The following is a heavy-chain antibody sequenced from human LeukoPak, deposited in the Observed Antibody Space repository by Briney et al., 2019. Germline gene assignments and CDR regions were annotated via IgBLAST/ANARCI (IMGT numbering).Heavy chain of an antibody. CDR1: GFTFSSYW. V-gene: IGHV3-74*01. CDR3: ARGPYCSGGSCYDWFDP. Sequence: GRSLRLSCAASGFTFSSYWMHWVRQAPGKGLVWVSRINSDGSSTSYADSVKGRFTISRDNAKNTLYLQMNSLRAEDTAVYYCARGPYCSGGSCYDWFDPWGQGTLVTVSS. J-gene: IGHJ5*02. D-gene: IGHD2-15*01. CDR2: INSDGSST.